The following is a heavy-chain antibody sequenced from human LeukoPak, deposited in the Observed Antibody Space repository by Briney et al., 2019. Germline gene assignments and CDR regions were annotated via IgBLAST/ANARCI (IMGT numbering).Heavy chain of an antibody. CDR3: AIFYYDSSGYYFDY. J-gene: IGHJ4*02. CDR2: IYTSGST. Sequence: SETLSLTCTVSGGSISSGSYYWSWIRQPAGKGLEWIGRIYTSGSTNYNPSLKSRVTISVDTSKNQSSLKLSSVTAADTAVYYCAIFYYDSSGYYFDYWGQGTLVTVSS. V-gene: IGHV4-61*02. D-gene: IGHD3-22*01. CDR1: GGSISSGSYY.